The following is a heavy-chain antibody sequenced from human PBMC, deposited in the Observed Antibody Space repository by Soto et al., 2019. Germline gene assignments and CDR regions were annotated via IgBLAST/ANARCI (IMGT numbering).Heavy chain of an antibody. CDR1: GYTFTSYD. D-gene: IGHD1-20*01. J-gene: IGHJ5*02. CDR2: MNPNSGNT. CDR3: AIRITALIWWFDP. Sequence: QVQLVQSGAEVKKPGASVKVSCKASGYTFTSYDINWVRQATGQGLEWMGWMNPNSGNTGYAQKFQGRVTMTRNTSISTAYMELSSLRSEDTAGYYCAIRITALIWWFDPWGQGTLVTVSS. V-gene: IGHV1-8*01.